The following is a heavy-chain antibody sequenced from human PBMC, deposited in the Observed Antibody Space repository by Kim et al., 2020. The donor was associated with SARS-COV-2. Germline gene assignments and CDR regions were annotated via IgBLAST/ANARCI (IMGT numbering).Heavy chain of an antibody. J-gene: IGHJ6*02. CDR2: ISSDGVYE. V-gene: IGHV3-30*18. CDR1: RFTFSSFG. CDR3: AKRLDPRGGLVV. D-gene: IGHD6-19*01. Sequence: GGSLRLSCVGSRFTFSSFGMYWVRQAPGKGLEWVAAISSDGVYEHYAGSVKGRFTISRDNSMNTVSLQMDSLRVEDTALYYCAKRLDPRGGLVVWGQGTTVTVSS.